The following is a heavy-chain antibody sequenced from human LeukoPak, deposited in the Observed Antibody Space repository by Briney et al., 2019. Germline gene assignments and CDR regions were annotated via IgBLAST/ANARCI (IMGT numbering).Heavy chain of an antibody. CDR2: LYTSGSS. CDR3: ARLRSYFDY. Sequence: KPSETLSLTCTVSGGSISSYYWSWIRQPPGKGLEWIGSLYTSGSSNYNPSLKRRVTISVDTSKNQFSLKLSSVTAADTAVYYCARLRSYFDYWGQGTLVTVSS. CDR1: GGSISSYY. D-gene: IGHD3-16*01. J-gene: IGHJ4*02. V-gene: IGHV4-4*09.